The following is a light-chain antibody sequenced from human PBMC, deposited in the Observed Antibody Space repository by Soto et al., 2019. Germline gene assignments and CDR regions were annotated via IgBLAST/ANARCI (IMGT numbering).Light chain of an antibody. CDR1: QSVAGSY. CDR3: QQYGRSKRWT. V-gene: IGKV3-20*01. J-gene: IGKJ1*01. Sequence: DIVLTQSPGTLSLSPGERATLSCRASQSVAGSYLAWYQHQRGQAPRLLIYAASSRATGIPDRFSGTGSGTDFTLTISRLEPEDFALYYCQQYGRSKRWTFGQGTKIEV. CDR2: AAS.